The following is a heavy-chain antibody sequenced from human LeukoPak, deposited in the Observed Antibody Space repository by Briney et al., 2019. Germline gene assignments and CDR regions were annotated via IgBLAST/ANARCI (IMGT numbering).Heavy chain of an antibody. CDR1: GLTVRTNY. CDR2: IYTGGTT. Sequence: GGSLRLSCAASGLTVRTNYMSWVRQAPGKGLEWVSVIYTGGTTYYADSVKGPFTISRDNSKNTLYLQMNSLRAEDTAVYYCARPVRENYNWFDPWGQGTWSPSPQ. D-gene: IGHD3-10*01. J-gene: IGHJ5*02. V-gene: IGHV3-53*01. CDR3: ARPVRENYNWFDP.